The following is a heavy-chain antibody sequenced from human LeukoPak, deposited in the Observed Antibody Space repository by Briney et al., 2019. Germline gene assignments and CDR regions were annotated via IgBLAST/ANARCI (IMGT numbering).Heavy chain of an antibody. Sequence: PSETMSVTCTVAGGSISGYYWSWIRQPPGKGLEWIGYIYYSGSTNYNPSLKSRVTISVDTSKNQFSLKLSSVTAADTAVYYCARDLATMGSGAFDIWGQGTMVTVSS. D-gene: IGHD5-12*01. CDR1: GGSISGYY. J-gene: IGHJ3*02. CDR3: ARDLATMGSGAFDI. V-gene: IGHV4-59*01. CDR2: IYYSGST.